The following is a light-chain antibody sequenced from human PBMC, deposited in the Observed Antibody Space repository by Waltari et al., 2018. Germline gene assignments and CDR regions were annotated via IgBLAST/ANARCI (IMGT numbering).Light chain of an antibody. V-gene: IGLV8-61*01. CDR3: VLSMGSGIWV. CDR1: SGSVSTTYY. CDR2: DTT. J-gene: IGLJ3*02. Sequence: QTVVTQEPSLSVSPGGTVTLTCGLSSGSVSTTYYPSWYQQAPGQAPRTLIFDTTPRSSGVPDRFSGSILDNKAALTITGAQADDESDYYCVLSMGSGIWVFGGGTKLTVL.